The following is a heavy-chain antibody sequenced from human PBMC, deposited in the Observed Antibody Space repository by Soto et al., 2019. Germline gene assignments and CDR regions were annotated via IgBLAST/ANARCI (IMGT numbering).Heavy chain of an antibody. CDR2: ILVGGST. D-gene: IGHD2-8*02. V-gene: IGHV3-23*01. CDR3: AKATATGGGAFDI. J-gene: IGHJ3*02. CDR1: GFICTSYG. Sequence: PGGSLRLSCAASGFICTSYGMSWVRQAPGKGLEWVSTILVGGSTHYEDSVKGRFTISRDRSKNTLYLQMNSLTAGDTAMYYCAKATATGGGAFDICGQGTMVTVSS.